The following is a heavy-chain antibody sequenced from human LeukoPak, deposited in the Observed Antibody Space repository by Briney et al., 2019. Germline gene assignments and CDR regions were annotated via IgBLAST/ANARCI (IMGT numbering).Heavy chain of an antibody. CDR2: FYQGGNT. D-gene: IGHD3-3*02. CDR3: AGGIFGVATENWFDP. Sequence: SETLSLTCTVPGGSLNDRSYYWGCFRQFPGRGLEWLGTFYQGGNTFYNPSLRGRGTISIDTSKNQFSLKLTSVTAADTAVYYCAGGIFGVATENWFDPGGQGLLVTVSS. V-gene: IGHV4-39*07. CDR1: GGSLNDRSYY. J-gene: IGHJ5*02.